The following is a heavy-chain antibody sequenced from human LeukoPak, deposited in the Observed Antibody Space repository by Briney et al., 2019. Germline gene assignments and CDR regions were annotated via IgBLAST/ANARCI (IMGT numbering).Heavy chain of an antibody. D-gene: IGHD2-21*02. Sequence: GGSLRLSCAASGFTFSGYWMSWVRQAPGKGLEWVSVIYSGGGTNYAESVKGRFTISRDNSKNTVYLQMNSLRVEDTAVYYCARDAGTGDSYYWYFDLWGRGTQVTVSS. J-gene: IGHJ2*01. CDR1: GFTFSGYW. CDR2: IYSGGGT. CDR3: ARDAGTGDSYYWYFDL. V-gene: IGHV3-53*01.